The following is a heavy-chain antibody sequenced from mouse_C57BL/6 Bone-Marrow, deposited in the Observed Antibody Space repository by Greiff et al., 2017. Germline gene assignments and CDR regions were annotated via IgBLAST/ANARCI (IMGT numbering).Heavy chain of an antibody. V-gene: IGHV1-53*01. Sequence: QVQLQQPGTELVKPGASVKLSCTASGYTFTSYWMHWVKQRPGQGLEWIGNINPSNGGTNYNAKFKSKATLTVDKSSNTAYMQLSSLASEDSAVYNCARDYYGSSLDYWGQGTTLTVSS. CDR2: INPSNGGT. CDR1: GYTFTSYW. D-gene: IGHD1-1*01. J-gene: IGHJ2*01. CDR3: ARDYYGSSLDY.